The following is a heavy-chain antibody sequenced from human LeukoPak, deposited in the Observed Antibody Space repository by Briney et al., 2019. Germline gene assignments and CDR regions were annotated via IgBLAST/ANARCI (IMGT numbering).Heavy chain of an antibody. CDR1: GFTFSSSA. V-gene: IGHV3-30-3*01. D-gene: IGHD6-13*01. CDR3: ATVADSRTWYPPFDS. Sequence: PGGSLRLSCAAFGFTFSSSALHWVRQAPGKGLEWVGVISYDGSTKYYADSVKGRFTFSRDSSKNTQFLQMDSLRPEDTAVYYCATVADSRTWYPPFDSWGQGTLVTVSS. J-gene: IGHJ4*02. CDR2: ISYDGSTK.